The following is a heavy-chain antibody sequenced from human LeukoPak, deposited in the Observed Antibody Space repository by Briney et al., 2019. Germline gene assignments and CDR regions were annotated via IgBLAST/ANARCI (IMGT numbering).Heavy chain of an antibody. CDR1: GSTFTTYD. J-gene: IGHJ5*02. CDR3: ARHRRVFDFWSGYQTYNWFDP. CDR2: MNPNSGNT. D-gene: IGHD3-3*01. Sequence: ASVKVSCQASGSTFTTYDINWVRQATGQGLEWMGWMNPNSGNTGYAQKFQGRVTITRNTSISTAYVELSSLRSEDTAVYYCARHRRVFDFWSGYQTYNWFDPWGQGTLVTVSS. V-gene: IGHV1-8*03.